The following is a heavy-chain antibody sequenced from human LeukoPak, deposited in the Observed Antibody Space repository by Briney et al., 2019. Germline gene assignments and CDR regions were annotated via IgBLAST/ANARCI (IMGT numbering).Heavy chain of an antibody. CDR1: GFTVSSNY. V-gene: IGHV3-66*01. CDR3: ARDFEDCSSTSCYHYYYYMDV. CDR2: IYSGGST. Sequence: PGGSLRLSCAASGFTVSSNYMSWVRQAPGKGLEWVSVIYSGGSTYYADSVKGRFTISRDNSKNTLYLQMNSLRAEDTAVYYCARDFEDCSSTSCYHYYYYMDVWGKGTTVTISS. J-gene: IGHJ6*03. D-gene: IGHD2-2*01.